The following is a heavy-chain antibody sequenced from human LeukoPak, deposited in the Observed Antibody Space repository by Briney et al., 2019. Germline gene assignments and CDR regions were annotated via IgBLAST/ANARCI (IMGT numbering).Heavy chain of an antibody. V-gene: IGHV4-39*07. D-gene: IGHD1-1*01. CDR2: INHIGGT. CDR1: GVSISRSSYY. Sequence: SDTLSLSCTLSGVSISRSSYYWRGIPQPPERGLEWSVEINHIGGTNYNPSLKSRVSISVDTPKKPLSLTLSPVYSADTAVYCCARGLENCNVYVFDYWGQGTLVTVSS. CDR3: ARGLENCNVYVFDY. J-gene: IGHJ4*02.